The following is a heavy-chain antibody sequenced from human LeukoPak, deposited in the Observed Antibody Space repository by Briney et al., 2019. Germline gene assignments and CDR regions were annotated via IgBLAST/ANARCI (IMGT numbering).Heavy chain of an antibody. D-gene: IGHD3-10*01. CDR3: ARDGDYGSGIDAFDI. J-gene: IGHJ3*02. Sequence: AGGSLRLSCAASGFTFSNYNMNWVRQAPGKGLEWVSSISRYTYYADSVKGRFTISRDNAKKSLYLQMNSLRAEDTAVYYCARDGDYGSGIDAFDIWGQGTMVTVSS. CDR2: ISRYT. CDR1: GFTFSNYN. V-gene: IGHV3-21*01.